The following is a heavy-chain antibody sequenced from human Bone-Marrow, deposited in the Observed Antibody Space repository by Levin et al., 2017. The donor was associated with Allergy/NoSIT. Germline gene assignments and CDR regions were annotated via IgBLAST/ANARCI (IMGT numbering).Heavy chain of an antibody. Sequence: KTGESLKISCKGSGHTFTTYWIAWVRQMPGKGLEWMGIIYPADSDTRYSPSFQGQVTISADKPIGAVYLQWSSLKASDTAMYYCARQTCYYSDSESYCPFEYWGQGTLVTVSS. V-gene: IGHV5-51*01. CDR1: GHTFTTYW. CDR3: ARQTCYYSDSESYCPFEY. CDR2: IYPADSDT. J-gene: IGHJ4*02. D-gene: IGHD3-10*01.